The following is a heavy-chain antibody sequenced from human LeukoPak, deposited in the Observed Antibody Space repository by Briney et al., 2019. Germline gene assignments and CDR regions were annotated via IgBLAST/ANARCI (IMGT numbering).Heavy chain of an antibody. D-gene: IGHD1-26*01. CDR3: ARAGATSDAFDI. CDR1: GYTFTSYY. J-gene: IGHJ3*02. CDR2: INPSGGST. V-gene: IGHV1-46*01. Sequence: ASVKVSCKXSGYTFTSYYMHCVRQAPGQGLEWMGIINPSGGSTSYSQKFQGRVTMTRDTSTSTVYMELSSLRSEDTAVHYCARAGATSDAFDIWGQGTMVTVSS.